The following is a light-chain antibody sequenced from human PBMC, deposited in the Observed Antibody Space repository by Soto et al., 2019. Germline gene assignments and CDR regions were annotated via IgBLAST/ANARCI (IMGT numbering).Light chain of an antibody. J-gene: IGKJ1*01. CDR2: DAS. CDR3: QQDNDWPPT. Sequence: RVITQSPVTLSVSPGERVTLSCRASQAISNNLAWYQQKPGQAPRLLIFDASTRATVIPARFSGSGSRTEITLTISSLQSEDFAVYYCQQDNDWPPTVGQGTRV. CDR1: QAISNN. V-gene: IGKV3-15*01.